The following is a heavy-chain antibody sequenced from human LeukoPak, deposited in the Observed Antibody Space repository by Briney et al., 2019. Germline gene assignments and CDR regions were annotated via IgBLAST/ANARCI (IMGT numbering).Heavy chain of an antibody. CDR1: GYTFTSYG. Sequence: ASVKASCKASGYTFTSYGISWVRQAPGQGLEWMGWISAYNGNTNYAQKLQGRVTMTTDTSTSTAYMELRSLRSDDTAVYYCARVSQWLAGRYYFDYWGQGTLVTVSS. CDR3: ARVSQWLAGRYYFDY. V-gene: IGHV1-18*01. D-gene: IGHD6-19*01. CDR2: ISAYNGNT. J-gene: IGHJ4*02.